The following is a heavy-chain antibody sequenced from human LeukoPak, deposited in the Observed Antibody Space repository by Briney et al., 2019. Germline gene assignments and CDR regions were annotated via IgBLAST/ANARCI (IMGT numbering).Heavy chain of an antibody. V-gene: IGHV1-8*01. CDR3: ARDLGDYYDSSGPTGPHY. CDR2: MNPNSGNT. J-gene: IGHJ4*02. D-gene: IGHD3-22*01. CDR1: GYTFTSYD. Sequence: GASVKVSCKASGYTFTSYDINWVRQATGQGLEWMGWMNPNSGNTDYAQKLQGRVTMTTDTSTSTAYMELRSLRSDDTAVYYCARDLGDYYDSSGPTGPHYWGQGTLVTVSS.